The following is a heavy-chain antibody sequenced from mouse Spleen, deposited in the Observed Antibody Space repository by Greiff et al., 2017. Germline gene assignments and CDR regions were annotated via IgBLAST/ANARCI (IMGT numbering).Heavy chain of an antibody. CDR1: GFTFSSYY. D-gene: IGHD2-1*01. CDR2: ISSGGGCT. V-gene: IGHV5-9-3*01. Sequence: EVQLVESGGGLVKLGGSLKLSCAASGFTFSSYYMSWVRQTPEKRLEWVATISSGGGCTYYPDSVKGRFTISRDNAKNTLYLQMSSLNSEDTAVYYCARVDYGNYVFDYWGQGTTLTVSS. CDR3: ARVDYGNYVFDY. J-gene: IGHJ2*01.